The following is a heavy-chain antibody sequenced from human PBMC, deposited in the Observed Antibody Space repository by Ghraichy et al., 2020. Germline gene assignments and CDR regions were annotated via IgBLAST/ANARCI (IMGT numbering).Heavy chain of an antibody. CDR2: ISWNSETI. CDR1: GFSFDDYA. V-gene: IGHV3-9*01. J-gene: IGHJ4*02. CDR3: AKDPQNYDILTGYFDS. Sequence: SPRLSCAASGFSFDDYAMHWVRQAPGKGLEWVSGISWNSETIDYADSVKGRFTISRDNTKNCLYLQMSSLRPEDTALYYCAKDPQNYDILTGYFDSWGQGILVTVSS. D-gene: IGHD3-9*01.